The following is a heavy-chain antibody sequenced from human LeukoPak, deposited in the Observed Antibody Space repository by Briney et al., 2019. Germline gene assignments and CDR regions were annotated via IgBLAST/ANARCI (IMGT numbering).Heavy chain of an antibody. CDR1: GGSFSGYY. V-gene: IGHV4-34*01. J-gene: IGHJ5*02. CDR2: INHSGST. CDR3: ARDSGGQYGSGNIWFDP. D-gene: IGHD3-10*01. Sequence: SETLSLTCAVYGGSFSGYYWSWIRQPPGKGLEWIGEINHSGSTNYNPSLKSRVTISVDTSKNQFSLNLKSVTAADTAVYYCARDSGGQYGSGNIWFDPWGQGTLVTVSS.